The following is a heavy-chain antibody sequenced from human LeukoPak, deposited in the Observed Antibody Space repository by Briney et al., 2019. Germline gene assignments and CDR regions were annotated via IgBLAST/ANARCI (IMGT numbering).Heavy chain of an antibody. Sequence: PGGSLRLSCAASGFTFSSYELNWVRQAPGKGLEWVALIWYDGSNKYYADSVKGRCTISRDNSKNTLYLQMNSLRAEDTAVYYCARRADDAFDIWGQGTMVTVSS. CDR2: IWYDGSNK. V-gene: IGHV3-33*08. J-gene: IGHJ3*02. CDR1: GFTFSSYE. CDR3: ARRADDAFDI.